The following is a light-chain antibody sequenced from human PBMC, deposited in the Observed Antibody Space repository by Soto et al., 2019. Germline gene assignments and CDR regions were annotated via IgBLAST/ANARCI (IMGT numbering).Light chain of an antibody. V-gene: IGKV3-11*01. CDR3: QHRSNWPLT. J-gene: IGKJ5*01. CDR1: QSVSSY. Sequence: EILLTQSPATLSLSPGERATLSCRASQSVSSYLAWYQQKPGQAPRLLMYDASNRDTGIPARFSGSGSGTDFTLTITRLEPEDFEVYYCQHRSNWPLTFGGGTRLEIK. CDR2: DAS.